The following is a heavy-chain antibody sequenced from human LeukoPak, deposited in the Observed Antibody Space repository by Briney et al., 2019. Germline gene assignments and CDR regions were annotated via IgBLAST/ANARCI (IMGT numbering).Heavy chain of an antibody. CDR2: IIPIFGTA. J-gene: IGHJ6*02. Sequence: ASVKVSCKASGGTFSSYAISWVRLAPGQGLEWMGGIIPIFGTANYAQKFQGRVTITADESTSTAYMELSSLRSEDTAVYYCARVSYGDYGLAYGYYYGMDVWGQGTTVTVSS. CDR3: ARVSYGDYGLAYGYYYGMDV. V-gene: IGHV1-69*13. D-gene: IGHD4-17*01. CDR1: GGTFSSYA.